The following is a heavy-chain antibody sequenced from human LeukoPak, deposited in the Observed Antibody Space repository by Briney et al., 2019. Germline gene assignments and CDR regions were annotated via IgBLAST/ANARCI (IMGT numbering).Heavy chain of an antibody. V-gene: IGHV4-59*01. J-gene: IGHJ3*02. D-gene: IGHD3-16*02. CDR2: IYYSGST. CDR3: ASSKPWGYPFDI. CDR1: GGSISSYY. Sequence: PSETLSLTCTVSGGSISSYYWSWIRQPPGKGLEWIGYIYYSGSTNYNPSLKSRVTISVDTSKNQFSLKLSSVTAADTAVYYCASSKPWGYPFDIWGQGTMVTVSS.